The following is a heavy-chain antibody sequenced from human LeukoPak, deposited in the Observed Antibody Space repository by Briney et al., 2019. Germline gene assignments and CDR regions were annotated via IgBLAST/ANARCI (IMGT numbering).Heavy chain of an antibody. CDR1: GFTFISYW. J-gene: IGHJ4*02. Sequence: PGGSLRLSCEASGFTFISYWMGWVRQAPGKGLEWVANISPDGSDTYYVDSVKGRFTISRDNAKKSMFLQMNSLRAEETTVYYCVRWGVEAGMDSWGQGTLVTVSS. CDR2: ISPDGSDT. D-gene: IGHD6-19*01. CDR3: VRWGVEAGMDS. V-gene: IGHV3-7*01.